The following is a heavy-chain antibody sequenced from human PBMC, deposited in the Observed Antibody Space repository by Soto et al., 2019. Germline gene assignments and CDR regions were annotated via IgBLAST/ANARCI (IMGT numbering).Heavy chain of an antibody. Sequence: GGSLRLSCAAPGFTFSSYGMHWVRQAPGKGLEWVAVISYDGSNKYYADSVKGRFTISRDNSKNTLYLQMNSLRAEDTAVYYCAKDRRDIVVVVAASWGQGTLVTVSS. J-gene: IGHJ5*02. CDR2: ISYDGSNK. CDR3: AKDRRDIVVVVAAS. CDR1: GFTFSSYG. V-gene: IGHV3-30*18. D-gene: IGHD2-15*01.